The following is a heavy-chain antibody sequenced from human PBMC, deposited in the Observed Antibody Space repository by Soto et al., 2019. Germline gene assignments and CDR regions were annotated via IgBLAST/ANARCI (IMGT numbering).Heavy chain of an antibody. Sequence: QITLKESGPTVGKPTQTLTLTCTFSFFSLDTSGVGVGWIRQPPGKAVEWLALIYWIDDKRYNPSLQSRLTISKDNSKNQVVLTMTTMDPVDTSTYYCARRPREYSGYLLGGHFDYWGQGTLVTVSS. CDR2: IYWIDDK. CDR1: FFSLDTSGVG. J-gene: IGHJ4*02. V-gene: IGHV2-5*01. D-gene: IGHD5-12*01. CDR3: ARRPREYSGYLLGGHFDY.